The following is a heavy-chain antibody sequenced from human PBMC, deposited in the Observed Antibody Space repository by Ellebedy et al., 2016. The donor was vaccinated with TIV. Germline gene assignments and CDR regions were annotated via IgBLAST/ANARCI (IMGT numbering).Heavy chain of an antibody. Sequence: PGGSLRLSCAASGFTFSDYYMSWIRQAPGKGLEWVSYISSSSSYTNYADSVKGRFTISRDNAKNSLYLQMNSLRAEDTAVYYCAAGSGSYDYYYGMDVWGQGTTVTVSS. CDR2: ISSSSSYT. CDR3: AAGSGSYDYYYGMDV. V-gene: IGHV3-11*06. D-gene: IGHD3-10*01. J-gene: IGHJ6*02. CDR1: GFTFSDYY.